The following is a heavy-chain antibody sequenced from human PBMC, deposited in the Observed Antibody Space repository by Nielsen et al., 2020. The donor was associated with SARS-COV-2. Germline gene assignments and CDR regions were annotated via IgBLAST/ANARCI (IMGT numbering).Heavy chain of an antibody. D-gene: IGHD3-3*01. CDR2: IYYSGST. J-gene: IGHJ5*02. CDR3: ARGHVLRFLEWLGAAWFDP. V-gene: IGHV4-39*07. Sequence: WIRQPPGKGLEWIGSIYYSGSTNYNPSLKSRVTISVDTSKNQFSLKLSSVTAADTAVYYCARGHVLRFLEWLGAAWFDPWGQGTLVTVSS.